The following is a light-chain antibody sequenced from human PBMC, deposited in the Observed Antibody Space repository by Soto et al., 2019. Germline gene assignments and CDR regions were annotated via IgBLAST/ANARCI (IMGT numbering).Light chain of an antibody. V-gene: IGLV2-14*01. CDR1: SSDVGGYNY. Sequence: QSVLTQPASVSGSPGQSITISCTGTSSDVGGYNYVSWYQQHPGKAPKLMIYDVSNRPSGVSNRFSGSKSGNTASLTISGLQAEDEADYYCSSYTSSSCGFGTGTKLTVL. CDR3: SSYTSSSCG. CDR2: DVS. J-gene: IGLJ1*01.